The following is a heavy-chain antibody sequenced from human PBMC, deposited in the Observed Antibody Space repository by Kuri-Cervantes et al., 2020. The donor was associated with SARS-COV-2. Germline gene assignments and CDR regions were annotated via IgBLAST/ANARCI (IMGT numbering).Heavy chain of an antibody. J-gene: IGHJ3*02. CDR1: GFTFSSYA. D-gene: IGHD3-22*01. CDR3: AKDSGYYDSSGYPLDAFDI. Sequence: GGSLRLSCAASGFTFSSYAMSWVRQAPGKGLEWVSAISGSGGSTYYADSVKGRFTISRDNSKNTLYLQMNSLRAEDTAVYYCAKDSGYYDSSGYPLDAFDIWGQGTIVTVSS. V-gene: IGHV3-23*01. CDR2: ISGSGGST.